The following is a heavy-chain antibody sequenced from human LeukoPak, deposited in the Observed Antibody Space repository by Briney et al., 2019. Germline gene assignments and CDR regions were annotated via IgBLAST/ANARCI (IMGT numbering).Heavy chain of an antibody. Sequence: GGSLRLSCAASGFTFSSYSMNWVRQAPGKGLEWVSSISTSSIYIYYTDSVKGRFTISRDNAKNSLYLQMNSLRTEDTAVYYCVRDGSSWGNFDYWGQGTLVSVSS. CDR1: GFTFSSYS. CDR3: VRDGSSWGNFDY. J-gene: IGHJ4*02. CDR2: ISTSSIYI. D-gene: IGHD7-27*01. V-gene: IGHV3-21*01.